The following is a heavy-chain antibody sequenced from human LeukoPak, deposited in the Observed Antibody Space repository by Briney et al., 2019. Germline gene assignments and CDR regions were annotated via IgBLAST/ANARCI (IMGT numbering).Heavy chain of an antibody. CDR3: ARRKRTAAGMDV. J-gene: IGHJ6*02. Sequence: SETLSLTCTVSGGSISSYYWSWIRQPPGKGLEWIGYIYYSGSTNYNPSLKSRVTISVDTSKNQFSLKLSSVTAADTAVYYCARRKRTAAGMDVWGQGTTVTVSS. CDR2: IYYSGST. D-gene: IGHD2-21*02. V-gene: IGHV4-59*08. CDR1: GGSISSYY.